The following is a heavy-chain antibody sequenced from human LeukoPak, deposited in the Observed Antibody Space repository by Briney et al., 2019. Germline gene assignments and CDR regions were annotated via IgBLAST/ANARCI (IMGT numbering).Heavy chain of an antibody. CDR1: GGSISSSSYY. D-gene: IGHD3-22*01. V-gene: IGHV4-39*07. CDR2: IYYSGST. Sequence: SETLSLTCTVSGGSISSSSYYWGWIRQPPGKGLEWIGSIYYSGSTYYNPSLKSRVTISVDTSKNQFSLKLSSVTAADTAVYYCARSAPDYYDSSGYYDYWGQGTLVTVSS. J-gene: IGHJ4*02. CDR3: ARSAPDYYDSSGYYDY.